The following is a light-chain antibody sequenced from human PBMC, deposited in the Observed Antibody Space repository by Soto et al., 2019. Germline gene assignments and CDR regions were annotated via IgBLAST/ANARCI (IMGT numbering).Light chain of an antibody. Sequence: QSALTQPPSASGSPGQSVTISCTGTSSDVGGYNYVSWYQQHPGKAPKLMIYEVSKRPSGVPDRFSGSKSGNTASLTVSGLQPEDDSNYYGSSYAGSNNVVFGGGTRLTVL. J-gene: IGLJ2*01. V-gene: IGLV2-8*01. CDR1: SSDVGGYNY. CDR3: SSYAGSNNVV. CDR2: EVS.